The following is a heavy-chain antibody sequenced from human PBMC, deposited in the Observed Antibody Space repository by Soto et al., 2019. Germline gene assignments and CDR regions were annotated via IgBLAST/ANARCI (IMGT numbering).Heavy chain of an antibody. V-gene: IGHV1-3*01. CDR1: GYSFTRYA. CDR2: INAGNGNT. J-gene: IGHJ6*02. CDR3: ARGVENIVVVLGVFGYYGMDV. D-gene: IGHD2-2*01. Sequence: ASVKVSCNASGYSFTRYAIYWVRQSPRQRLEWLGWINAGNGNTKYSQTVQGRVTFTGDTSASTAHMELSSLRSEDTAVYFCARGVENIVVVLGVFGYYGMDVWGQGTTVTVS.